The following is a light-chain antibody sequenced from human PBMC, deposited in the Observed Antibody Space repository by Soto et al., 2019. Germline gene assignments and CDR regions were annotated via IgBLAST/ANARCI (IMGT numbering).Light chain of an antibody. J-gene: IGLJ3*02. V-gene: IGLV1-40*01. CDR2: GNS. CDR3: QSYDSSLSGNWV. Sequence: QSVLTQAPSVSGAPGQRVTISCTGSSSNIGAGYDVHWYQQLPGTAPKLLIYGNSNRPSGVPDRFSGSKSGTSASLAITGLQAEDEADYYCQSYDSSLSGNWVFGGGTKLTVL. CDR1: SSNIGAGYD.